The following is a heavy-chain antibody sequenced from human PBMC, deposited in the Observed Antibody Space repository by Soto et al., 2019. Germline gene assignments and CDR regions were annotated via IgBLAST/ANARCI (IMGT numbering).Heavy chain of an antibody. V-gene: IGHV3-33*01. Sequence: QVQLVESGGGVVQPGRSLRLSCAASEFTFSNYGMHWVRQAPGKGLEWVAVILNDGSNRYHADSVKDRFTISRDNSKNTLYLQMTRRRAEDTAVYYCARDDEYSGNGMDVWGQGTTVTVS. J-gene: IGHJ6*02. CDR1: EFTFSNYG. CDR2: ILNDGSNR. D-gene: IGHD3-10*01. CDR3: ARDDEYSGNGMDV.